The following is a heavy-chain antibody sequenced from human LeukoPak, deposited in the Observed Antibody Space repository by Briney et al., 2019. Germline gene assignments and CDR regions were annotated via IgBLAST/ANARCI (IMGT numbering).Heavy chain of an antibody. V-gene: IGHV1-2*02. J-gene: IGHJ5*02. Sequence: ASVKVSCKASGYTFTGYYMHWVRQPPGQGLEWMGWINPNSGGTNYAQKFQGRVTMTRDTSISTAYMELSRLRSDDTAVYYCARGYIVVVPAARFNNWFDPWGQGTLVTVSS. D-gene: IGHD2-2*01. CDR2: INPNSGGT. CDR3: ARGYIVVVPAARFNNWFDP. CDR1: GYTFTGYY.